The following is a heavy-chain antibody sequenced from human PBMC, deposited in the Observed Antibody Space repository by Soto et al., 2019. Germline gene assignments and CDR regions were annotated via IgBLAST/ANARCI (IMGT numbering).Heavy chain of an antibody. CDR2: IRSKAYGGTT. J-gene: IGHJ4*02. CDR3: TRAGTPYCSSTSCPAPY. V-gene: IGHV3-49*03. CDR1: GFTFGDYA. Sequence: GGSLRLSCTASGFTFGDYAMRWFRHAPGKGLEWVGFIRSKAYGGTTEYAASVKGRFTISRDDSKSIAYLQMNSLKTEDTAVYYCTRAGTPYCSSTSCPAPYWGQGTLVTVSS. D-gene: IGHD2-2*01.